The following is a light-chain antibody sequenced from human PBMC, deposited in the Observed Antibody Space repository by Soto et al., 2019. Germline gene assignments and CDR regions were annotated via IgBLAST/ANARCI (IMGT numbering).Light chain of an antibody. CDR1: QSVSSY. Sequence: EIVLTQSPATLSLSPGERATLSCRASQSVSSYLAWYQQKPGQAPRLLIYDASNRATGIPARFSGSGSGTDFTLTISSLEHEDSAVYYCQQRSNWPTFGQGTKLEIK. V-gene: IGKV3-11*01. CDR3: QQRSNWPT. CDR2: DAS. J-gene: IGKJ2*01.